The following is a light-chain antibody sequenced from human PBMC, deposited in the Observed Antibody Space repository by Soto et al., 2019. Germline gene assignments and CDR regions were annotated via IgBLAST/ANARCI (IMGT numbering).Light chain of an antibody. J-gene: IGKJ5*01. Sequence: EIVLTQSPATLSLSPGERAALSCRASQSVSNFLAWYQQKPGQAPRLLIYDGSNRATGIPARFGGSGSGTDFTLTISSLEPEDFAVYYCQQRTSWPLTFGQGTRLEIK. CDR1: QSVSNF. V-gene: IGKV3-11*01. CDR2: DGS. CDR3: QQRTSWPLT.